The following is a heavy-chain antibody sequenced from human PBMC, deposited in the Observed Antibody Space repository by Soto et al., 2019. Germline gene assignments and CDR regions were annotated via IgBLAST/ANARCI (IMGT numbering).Heavy chain of an antibody. J-gene: IGHJ3*02. D-gene: IGHD2-2*01. CDR2: IIPIFGTA. V-gene: IGHV1-69*01. CDR3: ARDLYCSSTSCSPPDAFDI. Sequence: QVQLVQSGAEVKKPGSSVKVSCKASVGTFSSYAISWVRQAPGQGLEWMGGIIPIFGTANYAQKFQGRVTITADESTSTAYMELSSLRSEDTAVYYCARDLYCSSTSCSPPDAFDIWGQRTMVTVSS. CDR1: VGTFSSYA.